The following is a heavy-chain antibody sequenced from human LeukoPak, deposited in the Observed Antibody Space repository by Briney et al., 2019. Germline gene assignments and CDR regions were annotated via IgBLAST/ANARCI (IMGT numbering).Heavy chain of an antibody. CDR1: GFTFDDYA. CDR2: ISWDGGST. CDR3: AKDMDYGDPYYYMDV. V-gene: IGHV3-43D*03. D-gene: IGHD4-17*01. J-gene: IGHJ6*03. Sequence: GGSLRLSCAASGFTFDDYAMHWVRQAPGKGLEWVSLISWDGGSTYYADSVKGRFTISRDNSKNSLYLQMNSLRAEDTALYYCAKDMDYGDPYYYMDVWGKGTTVTVSS.